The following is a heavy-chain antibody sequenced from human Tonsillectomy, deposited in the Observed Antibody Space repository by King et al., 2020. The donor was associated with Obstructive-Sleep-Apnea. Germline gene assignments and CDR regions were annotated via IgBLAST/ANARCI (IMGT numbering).Heavy chain of an antibody. D-gene: IGHD3-3*01. J-gene: IGHJ6*02. Sequence: DVQLVESGGGLVQPGGSLRLSCAASGFTFSSYWMRWVRQAPGKGLEWVAKIKQDGSEKYYVDSVKGRFTISRDNAKNSLFLQMHSLRVDDTAVYYCARAWNYAMDVWGQGTTVTVSS. CDR3: ARAWNYAMDV. V-gene: IGHV3-7*01. CDR1: GFTFSSYW. CDR2: IKQDGSEK.